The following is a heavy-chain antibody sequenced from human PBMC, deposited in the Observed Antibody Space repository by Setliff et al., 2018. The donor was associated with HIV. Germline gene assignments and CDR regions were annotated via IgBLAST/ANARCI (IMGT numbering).Heavy chain of an antibody. CDR1: GVSIGSSSYY. Sequence: SETLSLTCTVSVSGVSIGSSSYYWGWIRQPPGKGLEWIGSIYYTGTTYYNPSLKSRVTISVDTSKNQFSLKLSSVTAADTATYYCVRQSGFIRGWDIFSVVAGSFDIWGQGTAVTVSS. V-gene: IGHV4-39*01. CDR2: IYYTGTT. J-gene: IGHJ3*02. D-gene: IGHD3-10*01. CDR3: VRQSGFIRGWDIFSVVAGSFDI.